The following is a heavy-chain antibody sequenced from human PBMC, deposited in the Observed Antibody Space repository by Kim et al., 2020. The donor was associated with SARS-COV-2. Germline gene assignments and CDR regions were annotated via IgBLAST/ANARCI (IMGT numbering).Heavy chain of an antibody. CDR3: ARDSVRSNGAFDI. D-gene: IGHD2-8*01. Sequence: SETLSLTCAVYVGSFSGYYWSWIRQPPGKGLEWIGEINHSGSTNYNPSLKSRVTISVDTSKNQFSLKLSSVTAADTAVYYCARDSVRSNGAFDIWGQGTMVTVSS. J-gene: IGHJ3*02. V-gene: IGHV4-34*01. CDR2: INHSGST. CDR1: VGSFSGYY.